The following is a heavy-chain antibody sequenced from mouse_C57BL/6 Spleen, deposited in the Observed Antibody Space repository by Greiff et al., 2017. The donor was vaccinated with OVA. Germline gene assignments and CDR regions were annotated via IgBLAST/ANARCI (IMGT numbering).Heavy chain of an antibody. CDR2: IDPETGGT. Sequence: VQLVESGAELVRPGASVTLSCKASGYTFTDYEMHWVKQTPVHGLEWIGAIDPETGGTAYNQKFKGKAILTADKSSSTAYMALRSLTSEDSAVYYCTSRITTERYFDVWGTGTTVTVSS. CDR3: TSRITTERYFDV. D-gene: IGHD1-1*01. CDR1: GYTFTDYE. J-gene: IGHJ1*03. V-gene: IGHV1-15*01.